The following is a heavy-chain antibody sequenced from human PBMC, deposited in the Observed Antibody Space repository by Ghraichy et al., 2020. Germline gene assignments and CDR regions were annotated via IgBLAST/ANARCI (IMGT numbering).Heavy chain of an antibody. CDR2: IYHNGRT. J-gene: IGHJ5*02. Sequence: SQTLSLTCTVSGDSLNNYYWSWIRQPPGKGLEWIGSIYHNGRTKYNPSLKSRVTMSVDTSKNQFSLSLTSVTAADTAVFYCARVQEWRAISSGFDPWGQGTLVSVSS. D-gene: IGHD3-3*01. CDR3: ARVQEWRAISSGFDP. CDR1: GDSLNNYY. V-gene: IGHV4-59*01.